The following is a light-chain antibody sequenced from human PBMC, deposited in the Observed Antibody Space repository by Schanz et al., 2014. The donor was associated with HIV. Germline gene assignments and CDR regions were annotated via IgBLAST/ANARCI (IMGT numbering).Light chain of an antibody. CDR1: QSVSNN. J-gene: IGKJ2*01. CDR2: SAS. Sequence: TVMTQSPATLSVSPGERATLSCTASQSVSNNLAWYQQKLGQAPRLLIYSASTRVTGVPARFSGSGSGTDFTLTITTLQPEDFATYYCQQYDTYPYTFGQGTTLDLK. V-gene: IGKV3-15*01. CDR3: QQYDTYPYT.